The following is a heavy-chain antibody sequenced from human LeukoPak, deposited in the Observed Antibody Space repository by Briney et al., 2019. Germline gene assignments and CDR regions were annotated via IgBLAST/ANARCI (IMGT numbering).Heavy chain of an antibody. CDR1: GYTFTGYY. D-gene: IGHD2-15*01. V-gene: IGHV1-2*06. CDR3: ARGRLVVVAANDAFDI. CDR2: INPNSGGT. J-gene: IGHJ3*02. Sequence: ASVKVSCKASGYTFTGYYMHWVRQAPGQGLEWMGRINPNSGGTNYAQKFQGRVTMTRGTSISTAYMELSRLRSDDTAVYYCARGRLVVVAANDAFDIWGQGTMVTVSS.